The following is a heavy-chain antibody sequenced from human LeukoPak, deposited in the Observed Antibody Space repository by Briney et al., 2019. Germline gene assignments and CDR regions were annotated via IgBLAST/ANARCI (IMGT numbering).Heavy chain of an antibody. CDR2: INPNSGGT. CDR1: GYTFTGYY. Sequence: GASVKVSCKASGYTFTGYYMHWVRQAPGQGLEWMGWINPNSGGTNYAQKFQGRVTITRNTSISTAYMELSSLRSEDTAVYYCARGKYSSSWYSGWFDPWGQGTLVTVSS. D-gene: IGHD6-13*01. CDR3: ARGKYSSSWYSGWFDP. J-gene: IGHJ5*02. V-gene: IGHV1-2*02.